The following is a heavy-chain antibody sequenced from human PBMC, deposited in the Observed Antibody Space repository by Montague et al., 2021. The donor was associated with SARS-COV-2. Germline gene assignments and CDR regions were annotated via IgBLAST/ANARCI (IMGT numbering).Heavy chain of an antibody. CDR2: ISYDGSNK. Sequence: SLRLSCATSGFTFSSYGMHWVRQAPGKGLEWVAVISYDGSNKYYADSVKGRFTISRDNSKNTLYLQMNSLRAEDTAVYYCAARLPVAIPNDYWGQGTLVTVSS. V-gene: IGHV3-30*03. CDR3: AARLPVAIPNDY. D-gene: IGHD2-2*02. CDR1: GFTFSSYG. J-gene: IGHJ4*02.